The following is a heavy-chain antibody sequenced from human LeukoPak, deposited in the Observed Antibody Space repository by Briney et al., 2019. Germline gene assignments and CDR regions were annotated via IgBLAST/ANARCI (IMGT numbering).Heavy chain of an antibody. J-gene: IGHJ4*02. CDR3: AKDLIRVRGVIITLGGGIFDY. CDR1: GFTFSSYG. Sequence: GSLRLSCAASGFTFSSYGMHWVRQAPGKGLEWVAFIRYDGSNKYYADSVKGRFTISRDNSKNTLYLQMNSLRAEDTAVYYCAKDLIRVRGVIITLGGGIFDYWGQGTLVTVSS. V-gene: IGHV3-30*02. D-gene: IGHD3-10*01. CDR2: IRYDGSNK.